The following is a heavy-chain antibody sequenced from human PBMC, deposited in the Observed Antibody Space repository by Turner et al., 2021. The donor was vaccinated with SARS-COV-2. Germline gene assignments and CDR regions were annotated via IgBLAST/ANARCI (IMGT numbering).Heavy chain of an antibody. J-gene: IGHJ6*02. CDR3: ARDEGEIAAAGIVYYYGMDV. V-gene: IGHV1-69*08. D-gene: IGHD6-13*01. Sequence: QVQLVQSGAEVKKPGSSVKVSCKASRGTISSYTISWVRQAPGQGLEWMGRIIPILGIAKYAQKFQGRVTITADKSTSTAYMELSSLRSEDTAVYYCARDEGEIAAAGIVYYYGMDVWGQGTTVTVSS. CDR2: IIPILGIA. CDR1: RGTISSYT.